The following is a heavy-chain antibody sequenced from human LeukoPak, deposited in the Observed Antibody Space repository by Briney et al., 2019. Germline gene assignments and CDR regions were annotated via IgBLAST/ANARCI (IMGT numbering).Heavy chain of an antibody. Sequence: PSETLSLTCAVSGGSISSSNWWSWVRQPPGKGLEWIGEIYHSGSTNYNPSLKSRVTISVDKSKNQFSLKLSSVTAADTAVYYCAKDYGDYGLYYYGMDVWGQGITVTVS. CDR2: IYHSGST. CDR1: GGSISSSNW. V-gene: IGHV4-4*02. CDR3: AKDYGDYGLYYYGMDV. J-gene: IGHJ6*02. D-gene: IGHD4-17*01.